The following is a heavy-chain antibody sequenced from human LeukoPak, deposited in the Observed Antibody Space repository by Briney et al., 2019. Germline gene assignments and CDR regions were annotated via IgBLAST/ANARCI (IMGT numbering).Heavy chain of an antibody. Sequence: GGSLRLSCAASGFTVSNAWMNWVRQAPGKGLEWAANIKQDGSEKYYVDSVKGRFTISRDNAKNSLYLQMNSLRAEDTAVYYCARALYYYDWGDWGQGTLVTVSS. CDR3: ARALYYYDWGD. J-gene: IGHJ4*02. V-gene: IGHV3-7*01. CDR1: GFTVSNAW. CDR2: IKQDGSEK. D-gene: IGHD3-10*01.